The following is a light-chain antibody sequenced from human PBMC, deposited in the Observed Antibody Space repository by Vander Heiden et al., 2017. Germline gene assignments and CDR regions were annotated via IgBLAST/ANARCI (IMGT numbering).Light chain of an antibody. CDR1: STNIGSNT. CDR3: AAWDDSLNGYV. V-gene: IGLV1-44*01. J-gene: IGLJ1*01. CDR2: SNN. Sequence: QSVLTPPPSASGTPGQRITIPGSGSSTNIGSNTVNCYHQLPGAAPQLLIYSNNHRPSGVPARFSCSKSGTSASLAISGLQSEDEADYYCAAWDDSLNGYVFGTGTKVTVL.